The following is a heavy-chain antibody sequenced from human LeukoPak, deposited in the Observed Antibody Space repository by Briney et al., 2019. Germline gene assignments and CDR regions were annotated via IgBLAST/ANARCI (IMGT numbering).Heavy chain of an antibody. J-gene: IGHJ6*02. CDR2: ISYGGSNK. V-gene: IGHV3-30*04. CDR1: GFTFSSYA. D-gene: IGHD6-13*01. Sequence: GGSLRLSCAASGFTFSSYAMHWVRQAPGKGLEWVAVISYGGSNKYYADSVKGRFTISRDNSKNTLYLQMNSLRAEDTAVYYCARDIGIAAVGYGMDVWGQGTTVTVSS. CDR3: ARDIGIAAVGYGMDV.